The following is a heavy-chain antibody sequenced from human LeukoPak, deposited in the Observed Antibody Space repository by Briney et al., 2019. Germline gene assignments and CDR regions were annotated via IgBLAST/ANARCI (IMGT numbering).Heavy chain of an antibody. Sequence: GGSLRLSCAASGFTFSDYVMHWVRQAPGKGLESVSTISHNGDTTYYADSVKGRFTISRDNSKNTLYLQMGSLRPEDMAVYYCARDRGSYPYYLDYWGQRTLVTVSS. CDR1: GFTFSDYV. V-gene: IGHV3-64*02. CDR2: ISHNGDTT. D-gene: IGHD1-26*01. CDR3: ARDRGSYPYYLDY. J-gene: IGHJ4*02.